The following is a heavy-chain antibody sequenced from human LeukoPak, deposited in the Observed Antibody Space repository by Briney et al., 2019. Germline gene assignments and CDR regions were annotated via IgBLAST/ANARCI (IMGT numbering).Heavy chain of an antibody. Sequence: PSQTLSLTCTVSGGSISSGDYYWSWIRQPPGRGLEWIGYIYYSGSTYYNPSLKSRVTISVDTSKNQFSLKLSSVTAADTAVYYCARAHSSSGGVDYWGQGTLVTVSS. V-gene: IGHV4-30-4*08. D-gene: IGHD6-6*01. J-gene: IGHJ4*02. CDR1: GGSISSGDYY. CDR3: ARAHSSSGGVDY. CDR2: IYYSGST.